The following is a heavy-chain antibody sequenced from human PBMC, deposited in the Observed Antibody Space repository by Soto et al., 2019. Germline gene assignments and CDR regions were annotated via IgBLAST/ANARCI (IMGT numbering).Heavy chain of an antibody. Sequence: QVQLVESGGGVVQPGRSLRLSCAASGFTFSSYGMHWVRQAPGKGLEWVAVIWYDGSNKYYADSVKGRFTISRDNSKNTLYLQMNSLRAEDTAVYYCARDFDNNYYYGMDVWGQGTTVTVSS. J-gene: IGHJ6*02. CDR2: IWYDGSNK. CDR1: GFTFSSYG. V-gene: IGHV3-33*01. D-gene: IGHD3-9*01. CDR3: ARDFDNNYYYGMDV.